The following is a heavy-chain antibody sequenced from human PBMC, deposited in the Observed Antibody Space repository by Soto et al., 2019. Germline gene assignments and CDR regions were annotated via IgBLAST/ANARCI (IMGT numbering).Heavy chain of an antibody. Sequence: GASVKVSCKASGFTFTSSAVQWVRQARGQRLEWIGWIVVGSGNTNYAQKFQERVTITRDMSTSTAYMELSSLRSEDTAVYYCAAGVGAGYGMDVWGQGTTVTVS. CDR1: GFTFTSSA. J-gene: IGHJ6*02. CDR3: AAGVGAGYGMDV. D-gene: IGHD1-26*01. V-gene: IGHV1-58*01. CDR2: IVVGSGNT.